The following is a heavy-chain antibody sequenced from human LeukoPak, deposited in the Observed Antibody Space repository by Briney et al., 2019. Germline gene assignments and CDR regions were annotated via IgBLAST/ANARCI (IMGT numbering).Heavy chain of an antibody. D-gene: IGHD3-22*01. CDR3: ARLRITMIDPHYWFDP. V-gene: IGHV5-51*01. CDR2: IYPGDSDT. CDR1: GYSFTSYW. Sequence: PGESLKISCKGSGYSFTSYWIGWVRQMPGRGREWMGIIYPGDSDTRYSPSFQGQVTISADKSISTAYLQWSSLKASDTAMYYCARLRITMIDPHYWFDPWGQGTLVTVSS. J-gene: IGHJ5*02.